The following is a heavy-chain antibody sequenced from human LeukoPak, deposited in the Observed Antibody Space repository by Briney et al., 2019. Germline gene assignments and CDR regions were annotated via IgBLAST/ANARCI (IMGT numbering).Heavy chain of an antibody. CDR2: INPNSGGT. CDR3: ARDYGSSWYEGDY. V-gene: IGHV1-2*02. Sequence: ASVKVSCKASGYTFTGYYVHWVRQAPGQGLEWMGWINPNSGGTNYAQKFQGRVTMTRDTSISTAYMELSRLRSDDTAVYYCARDYGSSWYEGDYWGQGTLVTVSS. J-gene: IGHJ4*02. CDR1: GYTFTGYY. D-gene: IGHD6-13*01.